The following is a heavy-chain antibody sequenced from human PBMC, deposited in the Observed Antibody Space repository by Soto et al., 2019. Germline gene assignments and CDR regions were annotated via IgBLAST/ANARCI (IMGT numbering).Heavy chain of an antibody. CDR1: GFTFNNYD. V-gene: IGHV3-30*03. D-gene: IGHD1-1*01. Sequence: HPGGSLRLSCAASGFTFNNYDMHLVRQSPGKGLEWVAVTSYDGRTTYYVDSVKGRFTISRDNAENSVYLQMNSLRAEDTAVFYCASLLGSVTTFDNWGQGTLVTVSS. CDR3: ASLLGSVTTFDN. J-gene: IGHJ4*02. CDR2: TSYDGRTT.